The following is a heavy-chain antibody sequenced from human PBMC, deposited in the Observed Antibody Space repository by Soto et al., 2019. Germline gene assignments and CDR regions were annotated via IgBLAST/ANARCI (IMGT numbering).Heavy chain of an antibody. Sequence: QVTLKESGPVLVKPTETLTLTCTVSGLSLSNGRLGVSWIRQPPGKALEWLAHIFSNDDKSYSTSLRSRLTSSKDTSRGQVVLSMTNMDPMDSATYYCALIKDCSRTDCYLASFDPWGQGTLVTVSS. V-gene: IGHV2-26*01. CDR2: IFSNDDK. CDR1: GLSLSNGRLG. CDR3: ALIKDCSRTDCYLASFDP. D-gene: IGHD2-2*01. J-gene: IGHJ5*02.